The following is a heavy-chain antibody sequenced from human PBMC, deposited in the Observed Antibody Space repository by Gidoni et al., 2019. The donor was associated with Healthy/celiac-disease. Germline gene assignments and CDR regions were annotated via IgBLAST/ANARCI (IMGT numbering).Heavy chain of an antibody. V-gene: IGHV1-2*02. CDR3: ARARCSSTSCYDATRPRFDP. CDR2: INPNSGGT. CDR1: GYTFTGYY. D-gene: IGHD2-2*01. Sequence: QVQLVQSGAEVKKPGASVKVSCKASGYTFTGYYMHWVRQAPGQGLEWMGWINPNSGGTNYAQKFQGRVTMTRDTSISTAYMELSRLRSDDTAVYYCARARCSSTSCYDATRPRFDPWGQGTLVTVSS. J-gene: IGHJ5*02.